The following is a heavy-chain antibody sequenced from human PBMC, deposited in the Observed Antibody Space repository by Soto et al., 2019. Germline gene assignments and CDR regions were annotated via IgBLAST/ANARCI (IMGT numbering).Heavy chain of an antibody. J-gene: IGHJ6*02. CDR1: GFTFSNYS. Sequence: GGYLKLSCAASGFTFSNYSMSWVRQAPGKGLEWVSGMNSGGRTYYADSVKGRFTISRDTSKNTLYLQMNSLRADDTAVFYCAKALQYSSSRDYFYYGMDVWGQGTTVTV. CDR2: MNSGGRT. V-gene: IGHV3-23*01. D-gene: IGHD6-6*01. CDR3: AKALQYSSSRDYFYYGMDV.